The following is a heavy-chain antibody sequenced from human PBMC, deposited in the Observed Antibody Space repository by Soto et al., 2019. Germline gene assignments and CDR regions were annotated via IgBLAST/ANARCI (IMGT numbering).Heavy chain of an antibody. D-gene: IGHD2-15*01. Sequence: QVQLQESGPGLVKPSETLSLTCTVSGVSVTNETYYWSWIRQPPGKGLEWIGYIYYTGNTNYNSSRXXRATTAIDPSKYQFSXXLRSVTAADTAVYYCARRRPYCSGGSCYLGGSMDVWGQGTTVTVSS. CDR2: IYYTGNT. CDR1: GVSVTNETYY. J-gene: IGHJ6*02. CDR3: ARRRPYCSGGSCYLGGSMDV. V-gene: IGHV4-61*01.